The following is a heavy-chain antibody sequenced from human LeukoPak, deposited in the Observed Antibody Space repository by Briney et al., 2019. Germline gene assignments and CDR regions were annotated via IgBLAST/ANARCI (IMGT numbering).Heavy chain of an antibody. CDR1: GFSLSSSGVG. V-gene: IGHV2-5*02. CDR3: AHMWPSMVRGIIIPNDAFDI. D-gene: IGHD3-10*01. Sequence: SGPTLVNPTQTLTLTCTFSGFSLSSSGVGVGWIRQPPGKALEWLALIYWDVDKRYSPSLKSRLTITKDTSKNQVVLTMTNMDPVDTATYYCAHMWPSMVRGIIIPNDAFDIWGQGTMVTVSS. J-gene: IGHJ3*02. CDR2: IYWDVDK.